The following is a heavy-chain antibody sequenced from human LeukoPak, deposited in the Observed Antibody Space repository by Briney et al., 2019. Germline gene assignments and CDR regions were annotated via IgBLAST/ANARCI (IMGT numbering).Heavy chain of an antibody. CDR1: GGSISSYY. CDR2: IYYSGST. Sequence: SETLSLTCTVSGGSISSYYWSWIRQPPGKGLEWIGYIYYSGSTNYNPSLKSRVTISVDTSKNQFSLKLSSVTAADTAVYYCARGFRGYSGYTIIGYWGQGTLVTVSS. D-gene: IGHD5-12*01. CDR3: ARGFRGYSGYTIIGY. J-gene: IGHJ4*02. V-gene: IGHV4-59*12.